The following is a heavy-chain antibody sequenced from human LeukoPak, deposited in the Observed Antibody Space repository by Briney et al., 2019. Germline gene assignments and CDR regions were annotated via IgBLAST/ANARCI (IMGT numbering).Heavy chain of an antibody. CDR2: TSRSSGA. D-gene: IGHD5-12*01. Sequence: PGGSLRLSCVGSGFTFSAYDMQWVRQAPGKGLEWVSGTSRSSGAHYTDSVKGRFTISRDNSKDTLYLQMDSLRAEDTAVYYCAQGGYIAFNMWGQGTMVTVSS. CDR3: AQGGYIAFNM. V-gene: IGHV3-23*01. J-gene: IGHJ3*02. CDR1: GFTFSAYD.